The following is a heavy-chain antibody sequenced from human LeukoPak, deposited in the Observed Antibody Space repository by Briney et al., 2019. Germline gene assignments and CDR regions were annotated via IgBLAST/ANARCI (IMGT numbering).Heavy chain of an antibody. CDR1: GFTFSSYS. CDR2: ISYDGSKK. D-gene: IGHD2-15*01. V-gene: IGHV3-30*18. Sequence: GGSLRLSCAASGFTFSSYSMNWVRQAPGKGVEWVAVISYDGSKKYYADSVKGRFTISRDNSKNTLYLQMNSLRAEDAAVYYCAKAPVTTCSGAYCYPFDYWGQGTLVTVSS. J-gene: IGHJ4*02. CDR3: AKAPVTTCSGAYCYPFDY.